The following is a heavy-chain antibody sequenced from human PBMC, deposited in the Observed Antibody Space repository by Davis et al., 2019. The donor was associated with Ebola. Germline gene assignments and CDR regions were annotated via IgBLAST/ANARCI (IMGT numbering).Heavy chain of an antibody. CDR3: ARHSSSSPFDY. CDR2: IVGSGGST. D-gene: IGHD6-6*01. CDR1: GSTFSSYA. Sequence: GESLKISCADFGSTFSSYAMSWVRQAPGKGLEWVSGIVGSGGSTYYADSVKGRFTISRDNSKNTLYLQMNSLRAEDTAVYYCARHSSSSPFDYWGQGTLVTVSS. J-gene: IGHJ4*02. V-gene: IGHV3-23*01.